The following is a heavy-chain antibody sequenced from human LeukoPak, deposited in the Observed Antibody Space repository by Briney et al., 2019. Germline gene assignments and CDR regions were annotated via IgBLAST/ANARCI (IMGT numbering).Heavy chain of an antibody. D-gene: IGHD6-13*01. CDR2: ISSSSSYI. CDR3: AREGQQLMDV. Sequence: GGSLRLSCAASGFTFSSYSMNWVRQAPGKELEWVSSISSSSSYIYYADSVKGRFTISRDNAKNSLYLQMNSLRAEDTAVYYCAREGQQLMDVWGQGTTVTVSS. J-gene: IGHJ6*02. V-gene: IGHV3-21*01. CDR1: GFTFSSYS.